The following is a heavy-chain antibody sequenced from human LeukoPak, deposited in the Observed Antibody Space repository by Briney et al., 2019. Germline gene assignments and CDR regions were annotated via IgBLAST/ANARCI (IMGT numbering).Heavy chain of an antibody. V-gene: IGHV3-30*18. CDR1: GFTFSSYG. CDR3: AKSPAPYWELDAFDI. D-gene: IGHD1-26*01. Sequence: GGSLRLSCAASGFTFSSYGMHWVRQAPGKGLEWVAVISYDGSNKYYADSVKGRFTISRDNSKNTLYLQMNSLRAEDTAVYYCAKSPAPYWELDAFDIWGQGTMVTVSS. J-gene: IGHJ3*02. CDR2: ISYDGSNK.